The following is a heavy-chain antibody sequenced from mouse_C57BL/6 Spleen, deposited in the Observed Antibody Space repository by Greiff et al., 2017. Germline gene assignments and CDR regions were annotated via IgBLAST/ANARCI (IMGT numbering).Heavy chain of an antibody. CDR2: IDPSDSYP. V-gene: IGHV1-50*01. CDR1: GYTFTSYW. D-gene: IGHD1-2*01. Sequence: VQLQQPGAELVKPGASVKLSCKASGYTFTSYWMQWVKKRPGPGLEWIGEIDPSDSYPNYNQKFQGKATLTVDTSSSTAYMQRSSLTSEDSAVYYCARRRGTTADYWGQGTTLPVSS. J-gene: IGHJ2*01. CDR3: ARRRGTTADY.